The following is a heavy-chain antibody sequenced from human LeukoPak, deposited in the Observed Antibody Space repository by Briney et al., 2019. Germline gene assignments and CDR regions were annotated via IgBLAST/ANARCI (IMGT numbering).Heavy chain of an antibody. J-gene: IGHJ4*02. D-gene: IGHD3-22*01. CDR1: GYTFTSYW. CDR3: ARHYYYDSSTVEY. CDR2: IDTSDSYT. V-gene: IGHV5-10-1*01. Sequence: AGESLKISCKASGYTFTSYWITWVRQMPGKGLEWMGRIDTSDSYTKYSPSFEGHVTLSADTSTSTAYLQWSSLKASDTAMYYCARHYYYDSSTVEYWGQGTLVTVSS.